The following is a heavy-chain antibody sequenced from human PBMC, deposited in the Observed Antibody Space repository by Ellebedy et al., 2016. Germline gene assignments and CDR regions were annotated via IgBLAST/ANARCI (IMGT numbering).Heavy chain of an antibody. CDR3: ARGPGIFGVVIKVGFDP. CDR1: GGSFSGYY. J-gene: IGHJ5*02. V-gene: IGHV4-34*01. CDR2: INHSGST. Sequence: SETLSLTXAVYGGSFSGYYWSCIRQPPGKGLEWIGEINHSGSTNYNPSLKSRVTISVDTSKNQFSLKLSSVTAADTAVYYCARGPGIFGVVIKVGFDPWGQGTLVTVSS. D-gene: IGHD3-3*01.